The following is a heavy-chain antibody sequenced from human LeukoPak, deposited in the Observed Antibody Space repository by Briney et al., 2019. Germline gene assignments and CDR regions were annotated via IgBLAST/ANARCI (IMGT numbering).Heavy chain of an antibody. D-gene: IGHD3-10*01. Sequence: SETLSLTCAVYGGSFSGYYWSWIRQTPGKGLEWIGEINPSGSTNYNPSLESRVTISVDTSKNQISLKLSSVTAADTAIYYCARAPERWYSYGSYTYHYMDVWGRGTTVTVSS. J-gene: IGHJ6*03. V-gene: IGHV4-34*01. CDR3: ARAPERWYSYGSYTYHYMDV. CDR1: GGSFSGYY. CDR2: INPSGST.